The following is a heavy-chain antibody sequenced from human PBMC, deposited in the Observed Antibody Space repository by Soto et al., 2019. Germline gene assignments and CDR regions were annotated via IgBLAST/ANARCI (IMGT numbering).Heavy chain of an antibody. CDR2: ISGTSKYI. Sequence: EEQLVESGGGLVKPGGSLRLACAASGFTFSSYSMTWVRQAPGKGLEWVSSISGTSKYIIYADSVKGRFTISRDNGKNSLFLQMSSLRVDDTAVYYCARRRLRDGYIPGPYYHYYGLDVWGQGSTVTVAS. J-gene: IGHJ6*02. V-gene: IGHV3-21*01. CDR1: GFTFSSYS. D-gene: IGHD2-21*01. CDR3: ARRRLRDGYIPGPYYHYYGLDV.